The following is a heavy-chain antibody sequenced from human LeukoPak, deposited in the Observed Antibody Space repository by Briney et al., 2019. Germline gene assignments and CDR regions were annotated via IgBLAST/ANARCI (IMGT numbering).Heavy chain of an antibody. CDR1: GFTFSNYA. CDR3: GGGTSYYDNGVDV. V-gene: IGHV3-30-3*01. CDR2: ISFDGSNK. Sequence: PGRSLRLSCAASGFTFSNYARHWVRQAPGKGLEWVAVISFDGSNKYYTDSVKGRFTISRDNSKNTLYVQMNSLRAEDTAVYYCGGGTSYYDNGVDVWGQGTTVTVSS. D-gene: IGHD1-26*01. J-gene: IGHJ6*02.